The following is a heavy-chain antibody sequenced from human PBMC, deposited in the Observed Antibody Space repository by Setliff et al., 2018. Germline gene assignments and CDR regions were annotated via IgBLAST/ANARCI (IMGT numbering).Heavy chain of an antibody. CDR1: GYIFTSHT. Sequence: ASVKVSCKASGYIFTSHTIQWLRQAPGQRPEWMGWVTTSGGYTQYSEKFQGRVTFSRDTSANTAYMELSSLKSEDTAIYYCARDYNAPVVRGGNAFDFWGQGTLVTVSS. J-gene: IGHJ3*01. V-gene: IGHV1-3*04. CDR3: ARDYNAPVVRGGNAFDF. CDR2: VTTSGGYT. D-gene: IGHD3-10*01.